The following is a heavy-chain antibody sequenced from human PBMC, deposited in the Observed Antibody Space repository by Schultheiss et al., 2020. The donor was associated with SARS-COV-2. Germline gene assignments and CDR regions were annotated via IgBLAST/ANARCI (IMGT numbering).Heavy chain of an antibody. CDR3: AKALTTYYYYYGMDV. J-gene: IGHJ6*02. D-gene: IGHD3-9*01. V-gene: IGHV3-9*01. CDR1: ESTFSHFA. CDR2: INWNGGRI. Sequence: GGSLRLSCVASESTFSHFAMHWVRQAPGKGLEWVSGINWNGGRIGYADSVKGRFTIARDNAKNSLYLQMNSLRAEDTALYYCAKALTTYYYYYGMDVWGQGTTVTVSS.